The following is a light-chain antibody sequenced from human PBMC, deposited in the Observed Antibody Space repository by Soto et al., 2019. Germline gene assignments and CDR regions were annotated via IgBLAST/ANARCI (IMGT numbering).Light chain of an antibody. V-gene: IGLV2-14*03. CDR3: CSYTSTSSYV. J-gene: IGLJ1*01. CDR1: RSDVGGYSY. Sequence: QSALTQPASVSGSPGQSITISCTGTRSDVGGYSYVSWYQQHPGEVPKLIIYDVSSRPSGVSSRFSGSKSGNTASLTISGLQTEDEADYYCCSYTSTSSYVFGTGTKVTVL. CDR2: DVS.